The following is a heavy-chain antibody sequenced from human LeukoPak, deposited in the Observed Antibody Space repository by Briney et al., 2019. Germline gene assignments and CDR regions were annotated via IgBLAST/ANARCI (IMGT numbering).Heavy chain of an antibody. D-gene: IGHD3-22*01. Sequence: GGSLRLSCAASGFTFSSYAMSWVRQAPGKGLEWVAVIWYDGSNKYYADSVKGRFTISRDNSKNTLYLQMNSLRAEDTAVYYCASGPYDSSGYRFDYWGQGTLVTVSS. CDR1: GFTFSSYA. CDR3: ASGPYDSSGYRFDY. V-gene: IGHV3-33*08. J-gene: IGHJ4*02. CDR2: IWYDGSNK.